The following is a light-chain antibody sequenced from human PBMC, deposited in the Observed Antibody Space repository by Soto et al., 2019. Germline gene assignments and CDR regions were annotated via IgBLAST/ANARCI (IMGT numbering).Light chain of an antibody. CDR3: QQYNSYPWT. V-gene: IGKV1-5*01. J-gene: IGKJ1*01. CDR1: QTISSW. CDR2: DAS. Sequence: DIQMTQSPSTLSASVGDRVTITCRASQTISSWLAWYQQKPGKAPNLLIYDASSLGSGVPSRFSGSGSGTEFTLTISSLHPDDFATYYCQQYNSYPWTFGQGTKVEIK.